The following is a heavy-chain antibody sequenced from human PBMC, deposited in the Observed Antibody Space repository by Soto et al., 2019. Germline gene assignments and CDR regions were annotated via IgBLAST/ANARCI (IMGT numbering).Heavy chain of an antibody. CDR2: IIPIFGTA. Sequence: ASVKVSCKASGGTFSSYAISWVRQAPGQGLEWMGGIIPIFGTANYAQKFQGRVTITADESTSTAYMELSSLRSEDTAVYYCARVGAGDGWFDPWGQGTLVTVSS. CDR1: GGTFSSYA. CDR3: ARVGAGDGWFDP. D-gene: IGHD7-27*01. V-gene: IGHV1-69*13. J-gene: IGHJ5*02.